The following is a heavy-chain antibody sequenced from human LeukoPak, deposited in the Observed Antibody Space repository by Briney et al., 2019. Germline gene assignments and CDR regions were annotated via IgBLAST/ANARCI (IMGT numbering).Heavy chain of an antibody. CDR2: ISWSSGSI. CDR1: GLTFDDYA. CDR3: AKDWAWGWFDP. V-gene: IGHV3-9*01. J-gene: IGHJ5*02. Sequence: GGSLRLSCAASGLTFDDYAMHWVRQAPGKGLEWVSGISWSSGSIGYADSVKGRFTISRDNSRNTVYLQMNSLRADDTAVYYCAKDWAWGWFDPWGQGTLVTVSS. D-gene: IGHD3-16*01.